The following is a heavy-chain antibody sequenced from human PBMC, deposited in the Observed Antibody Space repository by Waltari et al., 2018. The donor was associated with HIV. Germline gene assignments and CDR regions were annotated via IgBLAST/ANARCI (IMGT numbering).Heavy chain of an antibody. J-gene: IGHJ6*02. V-gene: IGHV4-39*07. CDR3: ARVIWVAGSYGDYYYGMDV. CDR1: GGSISSSSYY. Sequence: QLQLQESGPGLVKPSETLSLTCTVSGGSISSSSYYWGWIRQPPGKGLEWIGSIYYSGSTDYNPSLKSRVTISVDTSKNQFSLKLSSVTAADTAVYYCARVIWVAGSYGDYYYGMDVWGQGTTVTVSS. CDR2: IYYSGST. D-gene: IGHD3-10*01.